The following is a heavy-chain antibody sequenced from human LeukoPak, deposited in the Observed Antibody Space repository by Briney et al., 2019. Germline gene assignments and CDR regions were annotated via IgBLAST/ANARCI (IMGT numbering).Heavy chain of an antibody. J-gene: IGHJ4*02. V-gene: IGHV3-30*18. CDR1: GFSFSGYG. CDR2: ISHDASDE. Sequence: PGGSLRLSCTASGFSFSGYGMNWVRQAPGKGLEWLAVISHDASDEYYADSVKGRFTISRDNAKNMIYLQMISLRAEDTAVYYCVKALVGQTSGYWGQGTRVTVST. D-gene: IGHD1-26*01. CDR3: VKALVGQTSGY.